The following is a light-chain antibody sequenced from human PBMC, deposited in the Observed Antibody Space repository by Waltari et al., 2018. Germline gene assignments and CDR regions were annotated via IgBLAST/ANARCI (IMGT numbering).Light chain of an antibody. Sequence: SDELPQPPSVSVPPRQTARITCSGHQFLKHNAPWYHKRPGQAPMLVMDKDIERPAGISGRFSGSSSGTTVTLIINAVQAEDEAEYYCQSADYSDTFVLFGGGTKLTVL. CDR2: KDI. CDR3: QSADYSDTFVL. CDR1: QFLKHN. V-gene: IGLV3-25*03. J-gene: IGLJ2*01.